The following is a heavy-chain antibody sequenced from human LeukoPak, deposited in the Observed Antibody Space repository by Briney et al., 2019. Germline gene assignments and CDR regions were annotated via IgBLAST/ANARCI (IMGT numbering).Heavy chain of an antibody. D-gene: IGHD6-13*01. CDR1: GFTFTSSA. V-gene: IGHV1-58*01. Sequence: SVKVSCKASGFTFTSSAVQWVRQARGQRLEWIGWIVVGSGNTNYAQKFQERVTITRDMSTSTAYMELSSLRSEDTAVYYCAAAAAPIRYSSSWYSAYWGQGTLVTVSS. CDR3: AAAAAPIRYSSSWYSAY. J-gene: IGHJ4*02. CDR2: IVVGSGNT.